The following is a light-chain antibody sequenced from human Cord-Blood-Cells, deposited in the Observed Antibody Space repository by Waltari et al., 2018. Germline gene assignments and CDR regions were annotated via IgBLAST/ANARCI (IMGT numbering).Light chain of an antibody. CDR3: CSYAGSSTWV. CDR2: EGS. J-gene: IGLJ3*02. Sequence: QSALTQPASVSGSPGQSITISCTGTSSDVGSYNLVSWYQQHPGKAPKLMIYEGSKRPSGVSNRFSGSESGNTSSLTISGLQAEDEADYYCCSYAGSSTWVFGGVTKLTVL. CDR1: SSDVGSYNL. V-gene: IGLV2-23*01.